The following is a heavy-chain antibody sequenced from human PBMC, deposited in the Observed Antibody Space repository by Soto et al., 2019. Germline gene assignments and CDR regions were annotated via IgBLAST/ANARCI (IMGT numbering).Heavy chain of an antibody. Sequence: ASVKVSCKASGYTFTSYDINWVRQATGQGLEWMGWMNPNSGNTGYAQKFQGRVTMTRNTSISTAYMELSSLRSDDTAVYYCARERGYSWARGYDYCGQGTLVTVSS. CDR2: MNPNSGNT. J-gene: IGHJ4*02. CDR3: ARERGYSWARGYDY. CDR1: GYTFTSYD. V-gene: IGHV1-8*01. D-gene: IGHD5-18*01.